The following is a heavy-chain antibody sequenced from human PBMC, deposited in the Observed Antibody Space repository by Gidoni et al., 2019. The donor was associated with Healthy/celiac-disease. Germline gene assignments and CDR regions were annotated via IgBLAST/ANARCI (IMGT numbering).Heavy chain of an antibody. Sequence: QVQLVKSGAEGKQPGSSVKVTCKASGVTFSSLAISWVRQAPGQGLEWTGGIIPIFGTANYAHKFQGRVTITADESTSTAYMELSSLRSEDTAVYYCATYSEYYYDSSGYKIDYWGQGTLVTVSS. V-gene: IGHV1-69*01. D-gene: IGHD3-22*01. CDR3: ATYSEYYYDSSGYKIDY. CDR1: GVTFSSLA. CDR2: IIPIFGTA. J-gene: IGHJ4*02.